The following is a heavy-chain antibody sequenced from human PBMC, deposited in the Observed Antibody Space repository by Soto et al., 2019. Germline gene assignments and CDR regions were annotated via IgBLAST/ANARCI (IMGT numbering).Heavy chain of an antibody. D-gene: IGHD1-1*01. CDR3: AHRGSNNWKFDY. V-gene: IGHV2-5*02. Sequence: SGPTLVNPTQTLTLTCTFSWFSLSTRGVGVTWIRQPPGKALEWLALIYWDDDKRYSPSLKSRVTITKDTSKNQVVLTMTNMDPVDTATYYCAHRGSNNWKFDYWGQGTLVTVSS. CDR1: WFSLSTRGVG. CDR2: IYWDDDK. J-gene: IGHJ4*02.